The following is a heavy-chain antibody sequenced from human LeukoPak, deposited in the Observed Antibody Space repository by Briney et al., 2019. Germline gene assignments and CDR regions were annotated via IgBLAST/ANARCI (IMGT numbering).Heavy chain of an antibody. Sequence: GGSPRLSCAASGFPFSGYWMHWVRQAPGKGLEWVSSISDSGTITYHADSVKGRFTISRDNSKNTLYLQMNSLRVEDTAVYWCARGSAAGHKWFDPWGQGTLVIVSS. V-gene: IGHV3-23*01. CDR2: ISDSGTIT. CDR3: ARGSAAGHKWFDP. D-gene: IGHD6-19*01. J-gene: IGHJ5*02. CDR1: GFPFSGYW.